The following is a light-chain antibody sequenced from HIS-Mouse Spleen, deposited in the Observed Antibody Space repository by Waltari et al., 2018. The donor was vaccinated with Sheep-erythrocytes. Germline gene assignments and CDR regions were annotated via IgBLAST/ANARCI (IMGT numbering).Light chain of an antibody. J-gene: IGLJ3*02. CDR1: SSDVGRYNL. V-gene: IGLV2-23*01. CDR2: EGS. CDR3: CSYAGSSTPWV. Sequence: QSALTQPASVSASPVQSITIPCTGTSSDVGRYNLVSWYQQHPGKAPKLMIYEGSKRPSGVSNRFSGSKSGNTASLTISGLQAEDEADYYCCSYAGSSTPWVFGGGTKLTVL.